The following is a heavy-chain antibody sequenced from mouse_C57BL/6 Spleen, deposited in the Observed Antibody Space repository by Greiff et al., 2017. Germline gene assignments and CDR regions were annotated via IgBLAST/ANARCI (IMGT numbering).Heavy chain of an antibody. CDR3: TREATVRRYFDV. J-gene: IGHJ1*03. D-gene: IGHD1-1*01. CDR2: ISSGGDYI. V-gene: IGHV5-9-1*02. CDR1: GFTFSSYA. Sequence: EVQGVESGEGLVKPGGSLKLSCAASGFTFSSYAMSWVRQTPEKRLEWVAYISSGGDYIYYADTVKGRFTISRDNARNTLYLQMSSLKSEDTAMYYCTREATVRRYFDVWGTGTTVTVSS.